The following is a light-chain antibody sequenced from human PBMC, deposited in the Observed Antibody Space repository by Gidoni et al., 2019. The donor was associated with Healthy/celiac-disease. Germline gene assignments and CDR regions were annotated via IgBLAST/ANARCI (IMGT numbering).Light chain of an antibody. V-gene: IGKV4-1*01. CDR3: QQYYSTPPYT. Sequence: DIVMTQSPDSLAVSLGERATINCKSSQSVLYSSNNKNYLAWYQQKPGQPPKLLIYWASTRASGVPDRFSGSGSGTDFTLTISSLQAEDVAVYYCQQYYSTPPYTFGQXTKLEIK. CDR2: WAS. CDR1: QSVLYSSNNKNY. J-gene: IGKJ2*01.